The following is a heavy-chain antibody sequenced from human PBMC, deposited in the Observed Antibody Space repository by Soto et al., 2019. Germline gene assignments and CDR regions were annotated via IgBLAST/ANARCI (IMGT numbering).Heavy chain of an antibody. J-gene: IGHJ4*02. V-gene: IGHV4-31*03. CDR1: GGSINSGGYY. Sequence: SETLSLTCTVSGGSINSGGYYWSWIRQHPGKGLEWIGYIYYSGNTYYNPSLKSRVTISVDTSKNQFSLKLSSVTAADTAVYYCARTNYYGSSGLYYFDSWGQGTLVTVSS. CDR3: ARTNYYGSSGLYYFDS. CDR2: IYYSGNT. D-gene: IGHD3-22*01.